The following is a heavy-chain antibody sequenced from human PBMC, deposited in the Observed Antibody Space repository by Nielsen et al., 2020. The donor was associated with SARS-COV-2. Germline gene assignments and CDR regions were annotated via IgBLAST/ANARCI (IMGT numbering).Heavy chain of an antibody. CDR3: AKAVMLIYFDY. CDR1: GFTFTDYY. J-gene: IGHJ4*02. CDR2: ISSSGSDT. Sequence: GESLKISCAASGFTFTDYYMSWIRQAPGRGLEWVSHISSSGSDTNYADSVKGRFTTSRDNAKNSLYLQMNNLRAEDTAVYYCAKAVMLIYFDYWGQGTLVTVSS. V-gene: IGHV3-11*05. D-gene: IGHD3-16*01.